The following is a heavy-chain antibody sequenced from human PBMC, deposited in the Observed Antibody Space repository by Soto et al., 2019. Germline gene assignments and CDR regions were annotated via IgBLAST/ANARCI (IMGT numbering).Heavy chain of an antibody. CDR3: AKDWMGLGYCCEY. V-gene: IGHV3-23*01. Sequence: GGSLRLSCAASGFIFGNYAMNWVRQHPLKGLEWVASISNVGVITYYADSVKGRFTVSRDNSNNTLYLQMSSLRVEDTAIYYCAKDWMGLGYCCEYWGQGAPVTV. CDR2: ISNVGVIT. CDR1: GFIFGNYA. D-gene: IGHD6-19*01. J-gene: IGHJ4*02.